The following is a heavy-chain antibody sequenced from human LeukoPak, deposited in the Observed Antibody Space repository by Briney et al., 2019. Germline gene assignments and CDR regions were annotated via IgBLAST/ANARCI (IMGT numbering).Heavy chain of an antibody. CDR2: INHSGST. CDR1: GGSFNAYY. CDR3: AAKTWNYFFLDY. J-gene: IGHJ4*02. V-gene: IGHV4-34*01. D-gene: IGHD1-7*01. Sequence: PSETLSLTSAVYGGSFNAYYWSWIRQPPGKGLEGIGEINHSGSTNYNPSLKSRVTISVDTSKNQFSLKLSSVTAADTAVYYCAAKTWNYFFLDYWGQGTLVTVSS.